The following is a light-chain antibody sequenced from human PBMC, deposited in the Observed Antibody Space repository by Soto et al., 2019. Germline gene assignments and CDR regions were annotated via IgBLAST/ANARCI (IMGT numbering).Light chain of an antibody. CDR3: QQYGSSGT. V-gene: IGKV3-11*01. CDR1: QSVSSD. J-gene: IGKJ1*01. Sequence: EIVLTQSPDTLSLSPGDRATLSCRASQSVSSDLAWYQHKRGQAPRLLIHDASNRATGIPARFSGSGSGTDFTLTISSLEPEDFAVYYCQQYGSSGTFGQGTKVDIK. CDR2: DAS.